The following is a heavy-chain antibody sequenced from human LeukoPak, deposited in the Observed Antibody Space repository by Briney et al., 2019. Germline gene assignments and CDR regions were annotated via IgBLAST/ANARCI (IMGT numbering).Heavy chain of an antibody. J-gene: IGHJ4*02. CDR3: ARDASGYYDC. Sequence: SNPLTMNCTVSGSSSSSGGYYWSWIRQPPVYRLEWIGYIYYSGSTYYNPSLKSRVTISVDTSKNQFSLKLSSVTAADTAVYYCARDASGYYDCWGQGTLVTVSS. D-gene: IGHD3-22*01. CDR1: GSSSSSGGYY. CDR2: IYYSGST. V-gene: IGHV4-31*03.